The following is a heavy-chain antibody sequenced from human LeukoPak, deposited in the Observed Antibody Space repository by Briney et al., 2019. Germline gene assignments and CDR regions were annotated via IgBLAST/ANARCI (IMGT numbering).Heavy chain of an antibody. Sequence: GGSLRLSCAASGFTFSSYAMSWARQAPGKGLEWVSGISGGGVTTYYADSVKGRFTISRDNSKNTLYLQMNSLRADDTAIYYCARNQQLGGHSYYYYGMDVWGQGTTVTVSS. V-gene: IGHV3-23*01. J-gene: IGHJ6*02. D-gene: IGHD3-16*01. CDR1: GFTFSSYA. CDR2: ISGGGVTT. CDR3: ARNQQLGGHSYYYYGMDV.